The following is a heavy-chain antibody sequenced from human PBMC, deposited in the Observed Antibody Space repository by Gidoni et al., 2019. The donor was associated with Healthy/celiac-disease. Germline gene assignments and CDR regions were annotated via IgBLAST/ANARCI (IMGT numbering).Heavy chain of an antibody. CDR2: ISYDGSNK. CDR3: ARDQSYYTVNYYGMDV. Sequence: QVQLVESGGGVVQPGRSLSLSCAASGFTFSSYAMHWVRQAPGKGLEWVAVISYDGSNKYYADSVKGRFTISRDNSKNTLYLQMNSLRAEDTAVYYCARDQSYYTVNYYGMDVWGQGTTVTVSS. CDR1: GFTFSSYA. V-gene: IGHV3-30*04. J-gene: IGHJ6*02. D-gene: IGHD3-3*01.